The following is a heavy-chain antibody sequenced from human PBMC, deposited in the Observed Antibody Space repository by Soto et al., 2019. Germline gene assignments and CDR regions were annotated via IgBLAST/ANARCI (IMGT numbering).Heavy chain of an antibody. CDR3: ATESMYVVVVGSTRDHYYGWTS. J-gene: IGHJ6*02. D-gene: IGHD2-15*01. V-gene: IGHV3-23*01. Sequence: EGQLLESGGGLVRPGGSLTLSCAGSGFTFSRYAMTWVRQAPGKGLEWVSSITVTDGRRKYADSVKGRFTISTDTHKNIVYLQMNSLGAEDTALYYCATESMYVVVVGSTRDHYYGWTSGAKGPPSSS. CDR1: GFTFSRYA. CDR2: ITVTDGRR.